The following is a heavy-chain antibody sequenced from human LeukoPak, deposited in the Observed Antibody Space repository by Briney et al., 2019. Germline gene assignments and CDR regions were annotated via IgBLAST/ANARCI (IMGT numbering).Heavy chain of an antibody. CDR3: AAYYYDSSGYGFDY. D-gene: IGHD3-22*01. Sequence: GGSLRLSCAASGFTVSSNYTSWVRQAPGKGLEWVSVIYSGGSTYYADSVKGRFTISRDNAKNSLYLQMNSLRAEDTAVYYCAAYYYDSSGYGFDYWGQGTLVTVSS. V-gene: IGHV3-53*01. CDR2: IYSGGST. CDR1: GFTVSSNY. J-gene: IGHJ4*02.